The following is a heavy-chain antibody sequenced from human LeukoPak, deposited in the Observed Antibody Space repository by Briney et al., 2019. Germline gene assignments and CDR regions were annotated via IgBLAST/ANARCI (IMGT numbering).Heavy chain of an antibody. J-gene: IGHJ4*02. V-gene: IGHV1-18*01. Sequence: ASVKVSCKASGYTFTSYAISWVRQAPGQGLEWMGWISTYNSHTNCAQKLQGRVTMTTDTSTSTAYMELRSLRSDDTAVYYCAREDNLMDFWSGYSDYWGQGTLVTVSS. CDR2: ISTYNSHT. CDR3: AREDNLMDFWSGYSDY. D-gene: IGHD3-3*01. CDR1: GYTFTSYA.